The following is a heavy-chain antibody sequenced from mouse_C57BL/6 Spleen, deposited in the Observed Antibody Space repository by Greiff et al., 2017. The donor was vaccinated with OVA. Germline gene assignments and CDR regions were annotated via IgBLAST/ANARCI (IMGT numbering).Heavy chain of an antibody. Sequence: VQLQQSGAELVKPGASVTISCKASGFAFSSYWMNWVKQRPGKGLEWIGQIYPGDGDTNYNGKFTGKATLTADKSSSPAYMQHSSLTSEDAAVYFYERERDCMDYWGQGTMVTVSA. CDR1: GFAFSSYW. CDR3: ERERDCMDY. CDR2: IYPGDGDT. V-gene: IGHV1-80*01. D-gene: IGHD2-10*02. J-gene: IGHJ3*01.